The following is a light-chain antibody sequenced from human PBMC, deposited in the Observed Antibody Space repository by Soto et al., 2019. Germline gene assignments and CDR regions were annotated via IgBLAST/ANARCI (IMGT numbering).Light chain of an antibody. CDR1: QSVSSY. CDR2: DAS. V-gene: IGKV3-11*01. CDR3: QQYDNLPRT. J-gene: IGKJ2*01. Sequence: EIVLAQSPATLSLSPGERAALFCRASQSVSSYFAWYQQKPGQAPNLLIYDASNRATGIPARFSGSGSGTDFTLTISRLEPEDFVVYYCQQYDNLPRTFGQGTKV.